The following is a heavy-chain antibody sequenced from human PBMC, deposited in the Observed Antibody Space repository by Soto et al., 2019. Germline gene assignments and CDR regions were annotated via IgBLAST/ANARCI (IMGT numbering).Heavy chain of an antibody. V-gene: IGHV3-30*04. J-gene: IGHJ4*02. CDR3: ARTHSRGWNTFDN. Sequence: QVQLLESGGGVVQPGRSLRLSCAASGFTFSTYSMHWVRQAPGKALEWVALISFDGGSRYYPDSVEGRFTISRDNSQNTLYLEMNGLRVEDTAVYYCARTHSRGWNTFDNWGPGTLVTVSS. CDR1: GFTFSTYS. D-gene: IGHD6-19*01. CDR2: ISFDGGSR.